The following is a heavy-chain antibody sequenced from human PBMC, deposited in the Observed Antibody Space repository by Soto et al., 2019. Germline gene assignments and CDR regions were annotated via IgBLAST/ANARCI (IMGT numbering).Heavy chain of an antibody. CDR2: ISSSGGST. CDR1: GFTFSSYA. D-gene: IGHD4-17*01. J-gene: IGHJ4*02. CDR3: AKSPKWGGYGDYAGLIDY. Sequence: EVQLLESGGGLVQPGGSLRLSCAASGFTFSSYAMSWVRQAPGKGLEWVSAISSSGGSTYYADSVKGRFTISRDNSKNSLDLQMNSLRAEDTAVYYCAKSPKWGGYGDYAGLIDYWGQGTLVTVSS. V-gene: IGHV3-23*01.